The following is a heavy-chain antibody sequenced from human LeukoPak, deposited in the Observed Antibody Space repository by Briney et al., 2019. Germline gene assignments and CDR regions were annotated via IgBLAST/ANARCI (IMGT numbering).Heavy chain of an antibody. J-gene: IGHJ4*02. V-gene: IGHV3-11*01. Sequence: GGSLRLSCAASGFTFSSYAMSWIRQAPGKGLEWISYISSSGSNIYYADSVKGRFTMSRDNAKGSLYLQMNSLRAEDTAIYYCARRRDYFDYSGQGTLVTVSS. CDR1: GFTFSSYA. CDR3: ARRRDYFDY. CDR2: ISSSGSNI.